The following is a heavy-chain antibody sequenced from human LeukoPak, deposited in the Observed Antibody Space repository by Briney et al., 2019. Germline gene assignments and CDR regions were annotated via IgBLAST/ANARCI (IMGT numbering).Heavy chain of an antibody. CDR3: AGWPTRMGPFDY. CDR2: IFPGDSDT. CDR1: GYSFSSYW. V-gene: IGHV5-51*01. Sequence: GESLKISCKASGYSFSSYWIGWVRQMPGKGLEWMGIIFPGDSDTRYSPSFQGQVTISADRSISTAYLQWSSLKASDTAIYYCAGWPTRMGPFDYGGQGTLGSVS. D-gene: IGHD6-19*01. J-gene: IGHJ4*02.